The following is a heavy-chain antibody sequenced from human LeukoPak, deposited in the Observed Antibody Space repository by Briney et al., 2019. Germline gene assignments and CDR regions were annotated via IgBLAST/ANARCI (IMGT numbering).Heavy chain of an antibody. J-gene: IGHJ3*02. CDR1: GSTFSSYA. D-gene: IGHD6-13*01. V-gene: IGHV3-23*01. CDR2: ISGSGGST. Sequence: GGSLRLSCAASGSTFSSYAMSWVRQAPGRGLEWVSAISGSGGSTYYADSVKGRFTISRDNSKNTLYLQMNSLRAEDTAVYYCARESSRVDAFDIWGQGTMVTVSS. CDR3: ARESSRVDAFDI.